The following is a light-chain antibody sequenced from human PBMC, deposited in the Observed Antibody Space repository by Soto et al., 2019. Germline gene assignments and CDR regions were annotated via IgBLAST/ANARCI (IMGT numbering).Light chain of an antibody. V-gene: IGKV3-20*01. J-gene: IGKJ1*01. CDR2: DAS. Sequence: DIVLTQSPGPLSLSPGERATLSCRASQSVSKNYLAWYQHKPGQAPRLLIDDASNRATGIPDRFSGSGSGTDFTLTISSLEPEDSAVYYCQQCATPPLTFGQGTKLEIK. CDR1: QSVSKNY. CDR3: QQCATPPLT.